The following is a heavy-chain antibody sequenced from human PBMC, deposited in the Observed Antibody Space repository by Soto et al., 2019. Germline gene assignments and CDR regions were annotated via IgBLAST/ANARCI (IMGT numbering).Heavy chain of an antibody. V-gene: IGHV1-69*13. CDR3: ARDGTLYDSNGYYYVY. CDR1: GGTFSRFA. Sequence: SVKVSCKASGGTFSRFAISWVRQAPGQGLEWMGGIIPMFGKANYAQKFQGRVTITADESTSTGYMELRSLTSEDTAVYYCARDGTLYDSNGYYYVYWGQGTLVTVSS. J-gene: IGHJ4*02. D-gene: IGHD3-22*01. CDR2: IIPMFGKA.